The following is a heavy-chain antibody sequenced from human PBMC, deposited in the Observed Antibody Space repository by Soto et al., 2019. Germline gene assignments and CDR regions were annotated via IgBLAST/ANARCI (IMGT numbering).Heavy chain of an antibody. V-gene: IGHV1-18*01. CDR1: GYTFTSYG. CDR3: ARASGEYGRSEWFQN. Sequence: QVQLVQAGGAVKKPGASVKVSCKASGYTFTSYGISWVRQAPGQGLAWMGWISTYNVNTNYAPKVQGRVTMTTDTSTSTAYMELRSLRSDDTAVYYCARASGEYGRSEWFQNWGQGTLVMFSS. J-gene: IGHJ1*01. D-gene: IGHD4-17*01. CDR2: ISTYNVNT.